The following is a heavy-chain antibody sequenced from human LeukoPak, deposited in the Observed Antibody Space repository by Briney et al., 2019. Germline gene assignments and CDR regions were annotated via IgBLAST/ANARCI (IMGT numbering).Heavy chain of an antibody. J-gene: IGHJ6*03. CDR1: GFTFSSYV. D-gene: IGHD4-17*01. V-gene: IGHV3-23*01. Sequence: GGSLRLSCAASGFTFSSYVMHWVRQAPGKGLEYVSGISGSGGSTYYADSVKGRFTISRDNSKNTLYLQMNSLRAEDTAVYYCAKANGDYAGNYYYYYMDVWGKGTTVTVSS. CDR3: AKANGDYAGNYYYYYMDV. CDR2: ISGSGGST.